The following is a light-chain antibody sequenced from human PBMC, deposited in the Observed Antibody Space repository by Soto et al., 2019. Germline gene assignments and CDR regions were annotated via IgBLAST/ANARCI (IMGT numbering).Light chain of an antibody. V-gene: IGKV3-15*01. CDR2: GSS. Sequence: EIVMTQSPATLSVSPGERATLSCRASQSVYSDLAWYQQKPGQAPRLLIFGSSTRATGNPARFSGSWSATEFTLSISSLQSDDFAVYYCQQYSNGPPMYTFGQGTKLEIQ. CDR1: QSVYSD. J-gene: IGKJ2*01. CDR3: QQYSNGPPMYT.